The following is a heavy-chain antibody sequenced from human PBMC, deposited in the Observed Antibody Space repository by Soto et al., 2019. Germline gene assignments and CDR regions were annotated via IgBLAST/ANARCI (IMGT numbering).Heavy chain of an antibody. CDR3: ARDRTTVNYYYYGMDV. V-gene: IGHV6-1*01. CDR1: GDSVSSNSAA. Sequence: SETLSLTCAISGDSVSSNSAAWNWIRQSPSRGLEWLGRTYYRSKWYNDYAVSVKSRITINPDTSKNQFSLQLNSVTPEDTAVYYCARDRTTVNYYYYGMDVWGQGTTVTVSS. J-gene: IGHJ6*02. D-gene: IGHD4-4*01. CDR2: TYYRSKWYN.